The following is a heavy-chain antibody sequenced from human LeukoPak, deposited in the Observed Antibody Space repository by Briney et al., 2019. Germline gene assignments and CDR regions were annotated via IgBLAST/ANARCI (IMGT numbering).Heavy chain of an antibody. J-gene: IGHJ4*02. CDR3: ARGTWSSSIDY. V-gene: IGHV4-30-2*01. Sequence: SETLSLTCAVSGGSISSGGYSWSWIRQPPGKGLEWIGYIYHSGSTYYNPSLKSRVTISVDRSKNQFSLKLGSVTAADTAVYYCARGTWSSSIDYWGQGTLVTVSS. CDR1: GGSISSGGYS. D-gene: IGHD6-6*01. CDR2: IYHSGST.